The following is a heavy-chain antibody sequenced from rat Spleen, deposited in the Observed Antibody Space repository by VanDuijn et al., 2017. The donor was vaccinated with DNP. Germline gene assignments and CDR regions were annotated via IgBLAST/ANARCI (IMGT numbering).Heavy chain of an antibody. CDR2: ISYSGGT. J-gene: IGHJ2*01. CDR1: GYSITSNY. CDR3: ARWLPGYKNYFDY. D-gene: IGHD1-4*01. V-gene: IGHV3-1*01. Sequence: EVQFQESGPGLVKSSQSLSLTCSVTGYSITSNYWAWIRKFPGSKMEWMGYISYSGGTRYNPSLKSRISITRDTSENQFFLHLNSVTTEDTATYYCARWLPGYKNYFDYWGQGVMVTVSS.